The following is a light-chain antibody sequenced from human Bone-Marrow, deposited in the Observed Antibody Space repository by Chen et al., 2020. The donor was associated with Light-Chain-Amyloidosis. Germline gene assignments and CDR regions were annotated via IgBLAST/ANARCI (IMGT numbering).Light chain of an antibody. V-gene: IGLV3-25*03. CDR2: NGS. CDR1: GLPKQY. CDR3: KSADTTDALYVL. Sequence: SYELTQPPSVSVSPGHTARISCSGDGLPKQYAYCYQQKPGQAPVLVIYNGSERPSGIPERFSGSSSGTTGTLSISGVQAEDEAGYECKSADTTDALYVLFGGGTKLTVL. J-gene: IGLJ2*01.